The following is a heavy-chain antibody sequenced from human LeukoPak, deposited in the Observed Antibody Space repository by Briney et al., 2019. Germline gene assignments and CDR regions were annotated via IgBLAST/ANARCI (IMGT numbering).Heavy chain of an antibody. D-gene: IGHD6-13*01. Sequence: KAXGYTFTGYYMHWVRQAPGQGVEWMGWINPNSGRTNYAQKFQGRVTMTRETTNSTDYMEMSRVRSDDTAVYYCARVGFSSSSPDYWGQGTLVTVSS. V-gene: IGHV1-2*02. J-gene: IGHJ4*02. CDR2: INPNSGRT. CDR1: GYTFTGYY. CDR3: ARVGFSSSSPDY.